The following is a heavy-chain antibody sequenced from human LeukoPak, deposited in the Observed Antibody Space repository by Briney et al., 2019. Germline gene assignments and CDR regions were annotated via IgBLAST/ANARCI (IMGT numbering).Heavy chain of an antibody. J-gene: IGHJ4*02. Sequence: ASVKVSCKASGYTFTGYYIHWVRQAPGQGLEWMGWINPNSGGTNYAQKFQGRLTITADESTSTAYMELSSLRSEDTAVYYCARTYYYDSSGYYFDYWGQGTLVTVSS. CDR1: GYTFTGYY. D-gene: IGHD3-22*01. CDR2: INPNSGGT. CDR3: ARTYYYDSSGYYFDY. V-gene: IGHV1-2*02.